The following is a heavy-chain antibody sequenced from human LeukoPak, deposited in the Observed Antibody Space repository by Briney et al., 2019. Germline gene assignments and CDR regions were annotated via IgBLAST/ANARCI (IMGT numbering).Heavy chain of an antibody. D-gene: IGHD6-13*01. V-gene: IGHV1-69*05. CDR2: IIPIFGIA. J-gene: IGHJ5*02. Sequence: GASVKVSCKASGGTFSSYAISWVRQAPGQGLEWMGRIIPIFGIANYARKFQGRVTITTDESTSTAYMELSSLRSEDTAVYYCARGSVSPGMSSWGQGTLVTVSS. CDR3: ARGSVSPGMSS. CDR1: GGTFSSYA.